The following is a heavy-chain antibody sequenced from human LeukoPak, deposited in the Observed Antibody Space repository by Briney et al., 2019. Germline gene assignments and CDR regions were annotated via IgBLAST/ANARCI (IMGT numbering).Heavy chain of an antibody. CDR3: ARGRSYYYDSSASPVSDH. J-gene: IGHJ4*02. Sequence: GGSLRLSCAASGFIFSSCTMNRVRQAPGGGLEWVSSISSGREYIYYADSVRGRFTISRDNAKNSLYLQMNSLRAEDTAVYYCARGRSYYYDSSASPVSDHWGQGTLVTVSS. CDR2: ISSGREYI. V-gene: IGHV3-21*01. D-gene: IGHD3-22*01. CDR1: GFIFSSCT.